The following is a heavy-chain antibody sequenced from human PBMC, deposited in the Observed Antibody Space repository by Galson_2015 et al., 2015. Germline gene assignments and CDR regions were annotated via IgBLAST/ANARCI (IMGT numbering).Heavy chain of an antibody. J-gene: IGHJ4*02. CDR2: ISYNGGSE. D-gene: IGHD2-21*01. V-gene: IGHV3-30*03. CDR1: GFSFSRSG. Sequence: SLRLSCAASGFSFSRSGMHWVRQAPGKGLEWVSVISYNGGSEYYADSVKGRFTISRDNSRNTLYLQMNSLRAGDTAVYYCATLYGDYPDYWGQGTLVTVSS. CDR3: ATLYGDYPDY.